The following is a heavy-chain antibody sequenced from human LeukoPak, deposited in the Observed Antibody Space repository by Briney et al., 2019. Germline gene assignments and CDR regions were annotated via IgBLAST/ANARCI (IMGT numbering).Heavy chain of an antibody. D-gene: IGHD4-17*01. Sequence: GGSLRLSCAASGFTFSDYYMSWIRQAPGKGLEWVSYISSSGSTIYYADSVKGRFTISRDNAKNSLYLQMNSLRAEDTALYYCARVAPNYGDYDPYYYYYYYMDVWGKGTTVTVSS. CDR1: GFTFSDYY. V-gene: IGHV3-11*01. CDR2: ISSSGSTI. CDR3: ARVAPNYGDYDPYYYYYYYMDV. J-gene: IGHJ6*03.